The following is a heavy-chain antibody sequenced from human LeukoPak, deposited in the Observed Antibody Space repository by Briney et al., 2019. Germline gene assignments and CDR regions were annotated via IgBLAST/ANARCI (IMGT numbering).Heavy chain of an antibody. Sequence: ASVKVSFKASGYTFTGYYMHWVRQAPGQGLEWMGWINPNSGGTNYAQKFHGRVTMTRDTSISTAYMELSRLRPDDTAVYYCARGGYRYGYVWGQGTLVTVSS. CDR3: ARGGYRYGYV. V-gene: IGHV1-2*02. CDR2: INPNSGGT. J-gene: IGHJ4*02. D-gene: IGHD5-18*01. CDR1: GYTFTGYY.